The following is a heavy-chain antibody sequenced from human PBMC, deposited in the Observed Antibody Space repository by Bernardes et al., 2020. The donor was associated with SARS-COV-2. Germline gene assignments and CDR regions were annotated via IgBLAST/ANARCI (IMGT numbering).Heavy chain of an antibody. V-gene: IGHV3-33*07. J-gene: IGHJ3*01. D-gene: IGHD4-17*01. CDR2: IWYDGRNK. Sequence: GGSLRLSCVASGFTLSSYGMYWVRQAPGKGLEWVAMIWYDGRNKDYADSVKGRFTISRDNSKNTLNLNMDSLRAEDRGVYYCARGRDAVSMWGWSSDAFDVWGQGTMVTVSA. CDR3: ARGRDAVSMWGWSSDAFDV. CDR1: GFTLSSYG.